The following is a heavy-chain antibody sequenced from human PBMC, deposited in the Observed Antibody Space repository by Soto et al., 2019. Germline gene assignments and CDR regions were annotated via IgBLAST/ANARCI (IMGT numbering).Heavy chain of an antibody. CDR2: ISGNTFYT. D-gene: IGHD1-26*01. Sequence: GGSLRLSCAASGFTFSTYNMNWVRQAPGKGLEWVSSISGNTFYTHYADSVRGRFTISRDNAENSFYLQMNSLRAEDTAVYYCARDPDHWHTTNYWGQGTLVTVSS. CDR3: ARDPDHWHTTNY. CDR1: GFTFSTYN. V-gene: IGHV3-21*01. J-gene: IGHJ4*02.